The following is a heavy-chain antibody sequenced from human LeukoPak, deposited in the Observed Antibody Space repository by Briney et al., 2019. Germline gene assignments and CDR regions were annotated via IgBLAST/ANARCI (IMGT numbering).Heavy chain of an antibody. J-gene: IGHJ4*02. Sequence: SETLSLTCTVSGGSIRSYYWSWIRQPPGKGLEWIGYIYYSGSTNYNPSLKSRVTISVDTSKNQFSLKLSSVTAADTAVYYCARDRVGATTLYYWGQGTLVTVSS. D-gene: IGHD1-26*01. CDR1: GGSIRSYY. CDR3: ARDRVGATTLYY. V-gene: IGHV4-59*01. CDR2: IYYSGST.